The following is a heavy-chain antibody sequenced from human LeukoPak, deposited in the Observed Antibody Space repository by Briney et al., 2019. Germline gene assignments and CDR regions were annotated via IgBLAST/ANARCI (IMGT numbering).Heavy chain of an antibody. CDR3: ARSRGYCAGGSCYDGHWFDP. D-gene: IGHD2-15*01. V-gene: IGHV4-30-4*01. CDR1: GGSISSGDYY. J-gene: IGHJ5*02. Sequence: SETLSLTCTVSGGSISSGDYYWSWIRQPPGKGLEWIGYIYYSGSTYYNPSLKSRVTISVDTSKNQFSLKLSSVTAADTAVYYCARSRGYCAGGSCYDGHWFDPWGQGTLVTVSS. CDR2: IYYSGST.